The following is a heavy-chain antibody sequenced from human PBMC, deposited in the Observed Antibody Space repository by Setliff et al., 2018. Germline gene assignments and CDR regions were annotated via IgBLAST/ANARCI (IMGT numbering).Heavy chain of an antibody. D-gene: IGHD3-9*01. J-gene: IGHJ4*02. V-gene: IGHV3-21*01. Sequence: LSLSCAASGLTFRTYAMSWVRQAPGKGLEWVSSISSSSSYIYYADSVKRRFTISRDNAKNSAYLQMNSLRAEDTAIYYCARANTTGYYYFDYWGQGTLVTVSS. CDR1: GLTFRTYA. CDR3: ARANTTGYYYFDY. CDR2: ISSSSSYI.